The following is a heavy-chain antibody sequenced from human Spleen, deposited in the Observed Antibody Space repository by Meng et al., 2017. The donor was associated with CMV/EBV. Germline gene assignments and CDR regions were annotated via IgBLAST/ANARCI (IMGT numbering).Heavy chain of an antibody. V-gene: IGHV3-23*03. D-gene: IGHD3-22*01. CDR2: IYSGGSST. CDR3: AKDSRGYYDSSGYYNWFDP. Sequence: FRRYAICWGLQGPGKGLEWVSVIYSGGSSTYYADSVKGRFTISRDNSKNTLYLQMNSLRAEDTAVYYCAKDSRGYYDSSGYYNWFDPWGQGTLVTVSS. J-gene: IGHJ5*02. CDR1: FRRYA.